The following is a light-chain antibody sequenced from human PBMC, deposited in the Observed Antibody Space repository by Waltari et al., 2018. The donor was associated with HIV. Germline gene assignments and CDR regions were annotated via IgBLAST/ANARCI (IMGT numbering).Light chain of an antibody. Sequence: QSALTQPASVSGSPGPSITISCTGTSSDVGSYNLASWYQQHPSKAPYLMIYEVSKRPAGVSNRFSGSKSGNTASLTISGLQAEDEADYYGCSYAGSSSVVFGGGTKLTVL. CDR1: SSDVGSYNL. CDR2: EVS. CDR3: CSYAGSSSVV. V-gene: IGLV2-23*02. J-gene: IGLJ2*01.